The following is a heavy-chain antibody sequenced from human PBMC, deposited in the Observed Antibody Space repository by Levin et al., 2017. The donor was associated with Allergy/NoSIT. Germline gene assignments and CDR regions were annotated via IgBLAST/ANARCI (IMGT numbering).Heavy chain of an antibody. CDR1: GFTFSSYG. D-gene: IGHD4-17*01. J-gene: IGHJ6*02. CDR3: GKELYGEYGDPRYYYYGMDV. CDR2: ISSDGSNK. Sequence: PGGSLRLSCAASGFTFSSYGMHWVRQAPGKGLEWVAVISSDGSNKYYADSVKGRFTISRDNSKNTLYLQMNSLRAEGTAVYYCGKELYGEYGDPRYYYYGMDVWGQGTTVTVS. V-gene: IGHV3-30*18.